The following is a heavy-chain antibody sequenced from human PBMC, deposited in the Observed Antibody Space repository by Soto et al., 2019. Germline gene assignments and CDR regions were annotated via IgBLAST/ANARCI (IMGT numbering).Heavy chain of an antibody. CDR3: AKDSSFRDGHSSVDFDY. Sequence: DVQLVESGGDLVQPGRSLRLSCAASGFTFGDYAMHWVRQAPGQGLEWVSHITWNSGRIDYADSVKGRFTISRENAKNSLYLQMNSLRAEDTALYFCAKDSSFRDGHSSVDFDYWGQGTLVTVSS. CDR2: ITWNSGRI. J-gene: IGHJ4*02. D-gene: IGHD3-10*01. CDR1: GFTFGDYA. V-gene: IGHV3-9*01.